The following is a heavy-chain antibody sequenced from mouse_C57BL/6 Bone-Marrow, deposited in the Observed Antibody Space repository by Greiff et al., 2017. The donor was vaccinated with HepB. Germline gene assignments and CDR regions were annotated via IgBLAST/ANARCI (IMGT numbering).Heavy chain of an antibody. D-gene: IGHD4-1*01. CDR3: ARVNCDDYAMDY. Sequence: EVKLVESGGGLVQSGRSLRLSCATSGFTFSDFYMEWVRQAPGKGLEWIAASRNKANDYTTEYSATVKGRFIVSRDTSQSILYLQMNALRAEDTAIYYCARVNCDDYAMDYWGQGTSVTVSS. V-gene: IGHV7-1*01. CDR1: GFTFSDFY. J-gene: IGHJ4*01. CDR2: SRNKANDYTT.